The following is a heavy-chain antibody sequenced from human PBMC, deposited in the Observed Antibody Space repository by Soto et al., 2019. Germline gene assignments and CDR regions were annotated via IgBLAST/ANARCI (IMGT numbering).Heavy chain of an antibody. J-gene: IGHJ3*02. Sequence: QLQLQESVPGLVKPSETLSLTCTVSGGSISSSSYYWGWIRQPPGKGLEWIGSIYYSGSTYYNPSLKSRVTISVDTSKNQFSLKLSSVTAADTAVYYCARHRIAAAGTLGQDAFDIWGQGTMVTVSS. CDR2: IYYSGST. CDR1: GGSISSSSYY. CDR3: ARHRIAAAGTLGQDAFDI. V-gene: IGHV4-39*01. D-gene: IGHD6-13*01.